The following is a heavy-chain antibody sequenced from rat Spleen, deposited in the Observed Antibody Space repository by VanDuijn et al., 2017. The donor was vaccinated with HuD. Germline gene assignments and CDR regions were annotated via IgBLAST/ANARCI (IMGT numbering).Heavy chain of an antibody. CDR3: AREGTTVVSCYWYFDF. CDR2: ISTGGGTT. CDR1: GFTFSDYY. Sequence: EVQLVESGGGLVQPGRSLKLSCAASGFTFSDYYMAWVRQAPKKGLEWVAYISTGGGTTYYRDSVRGRFTISRDNAKSTLYLQMDSLRSEDTATYYCAREGTTVVSCYWYFDFWGPGTMVTVSS. J-gene: IGHJ1*01. D-gene: IGHD1-1*01. V-gene: IGHV5-27*01.